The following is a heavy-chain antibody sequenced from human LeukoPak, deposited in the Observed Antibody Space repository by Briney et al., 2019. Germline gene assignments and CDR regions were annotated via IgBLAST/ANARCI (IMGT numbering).Heavy chain of an antibody. J-gene: IGHJ6*03. Sequence: GASVKVSCKASGYTFTGYYMHWVRQAPGQGLEWMGWINPNSGGTNYAQKFQGRVTMTRDTSISTAYMELSRLRSDDTAVYYCARDHEGYSYGHTDYYMDVWGKGTTVTVSS. CDR2: INPNSGGT. V-gene: IGHV1-2*02. CDR1: GYTFTGYY. D-gene: IGHD5-18*01. CDR3: ARDHEGYSYGHTDYYMDV.